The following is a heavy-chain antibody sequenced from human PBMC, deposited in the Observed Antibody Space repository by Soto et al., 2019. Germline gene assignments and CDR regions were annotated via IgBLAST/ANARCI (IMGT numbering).Heavy chain of an antibody. CDR3: AKDAVAGNREWDWFDS. Sequence: VQLLESGGGLVQPGGSLRLSCAASGFIFRNYAMSWVRQAPGKGLEWVSSIHGSGGSTYYADSVKGRFTVSRDDSEKTVYLQMSSRRVDDTAVYYCAKDAVAGNREWDWFDSWGQGTLVTVSS. CDR2: IHGSGGST. V-gene: IGHV3-23*01. J-gene: IGHJ5*01. D-gene: IGHD6-19*01. CDR1: GFIFRNYA.